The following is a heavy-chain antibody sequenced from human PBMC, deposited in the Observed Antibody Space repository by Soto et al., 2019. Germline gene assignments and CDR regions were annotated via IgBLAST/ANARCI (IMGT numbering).Heavy chain of an antibody. Sequence: SGPTLVNPTQTLTLTCTFSGFSLSTSGVGVGWIRQPPGKALEWLALIYWDDDKRYSPSLKSRLTITKDTSKNQVVLTMTNMHPVDTATYDCAHKARPDFWSDYYFDYWGQGTLVTVSS. CDR1: GFSLSTSGVG. J-gene: IGHJ4*02. V-gene: IGHV2-5*02. CDR3: AHKARPDFWSDYYFDY. CDR2: IYWDDDK. D-gene: IGHD3-3*01.